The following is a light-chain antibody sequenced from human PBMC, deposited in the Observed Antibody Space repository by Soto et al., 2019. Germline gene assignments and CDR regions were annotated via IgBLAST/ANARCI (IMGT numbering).Light chain of an antibody. CDR3: QQYSSHS. Sequence: DIQMTQSPSTLSASVGDRVTITCRASQSVSSWLAWYQQKPGKAPKLLIYKASSLETGVPSRFSGSGSGTEFTLTISSPQPDDFATYYCQQYSSHSFGGGTKVEIK. J-gene: IGKJ4*01. CDR1: QSVSSW. V-gene: IGKV1-5*03. CDR2: KAS.